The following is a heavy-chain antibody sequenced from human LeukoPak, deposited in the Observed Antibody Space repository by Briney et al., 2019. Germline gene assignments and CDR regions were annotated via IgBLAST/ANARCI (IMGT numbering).Heavy chain of an antibody. Sequence: GRSLRLSCAASGFTFSSYAMYWVRQAPGKGLEWVAVISYDGSNKYYADSVKGRFTISRDNSKNTLYLQMNSLRAEDTAVYYCAREEPGSGSSDYWGQGTLVTVS. D-gene: IGHD3-10*01. CDR3: AREEPGSGSSDY. CDR2: ISYDGSNK. V-gene: IGHV3-30-3*01. CDR1: GFTFSSYA. J-gene: IGHJ4*02.